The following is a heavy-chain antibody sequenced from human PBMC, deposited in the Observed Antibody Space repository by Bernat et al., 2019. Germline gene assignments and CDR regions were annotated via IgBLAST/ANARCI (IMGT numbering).Heavy chain of an antibody. D-gene: IGHD5-18*01. CDR2: NYYIGST. CDR3: ARHLRRGYSYGPKIRDYFDY. V-gene: IGHV4-39*01. J-gene: IGHJ4*02. Sequence: QLQLQESGPGLVKPSETLSLTCTVSGGSISSSSYYWGWIRQPPGKGLEWIGSNYYIGSTYYNPSLKSRVTISVDTSKNQFSLKLSSVAAADTAVYYCARHLRRGYSYGPKIRDYFDYWGQGTLVTVSS. CDR1: GGSISSSSYY.